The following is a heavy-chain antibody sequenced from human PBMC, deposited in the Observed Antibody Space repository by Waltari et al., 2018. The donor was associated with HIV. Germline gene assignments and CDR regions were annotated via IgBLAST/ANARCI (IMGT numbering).Heavy chain of an antibody. J-gene: IGHJ5*02. CDR1: RVHLSNYE. V-gene: IGHV1-69*01. Sequence: QLVQSGPDVAKPRSSAKISCKAPRVHLSNYEISWLLQAPGEGLVWMGALSPTFGVGHIEHKFQVRVTMRSAESTRTNYLDLTGLTSDDSAGYYCARDRAVYGDPMMLDNNRSDPWGQGTQVTVSS. CDR3: ARDRAVYGDPMMLDNNRSDP. D-gene: IGHD4-17*01. CDR2: LSPTFGVG.